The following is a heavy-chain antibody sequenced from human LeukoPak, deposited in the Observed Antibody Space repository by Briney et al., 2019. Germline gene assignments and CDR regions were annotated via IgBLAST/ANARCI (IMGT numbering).Heavy chain of an antibody. Sequence: GGSLRLSCAASGFTFSSYSMNWVRQAPGKGLEWVSVIYSGVTTYYADSVKGRFTISRDNSKNTLYLQMNSLRDEDTAVYYCARQGGDYHWYFALWGRGTLVTVSS. CDR1: GFTFSSYS. CDR3: ARQGGDYHWYFAL. D-gene: IGHD4-17*01. J-gene: IGHJ2*01. CDR2: IYSGVTT. V-gene: IGHV3-66*04.